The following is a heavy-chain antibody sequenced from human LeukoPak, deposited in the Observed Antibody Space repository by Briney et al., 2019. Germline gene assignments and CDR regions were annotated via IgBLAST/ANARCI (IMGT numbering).Heavy chain of an antibody. J-gene: IGHJ4*02. CDR2: IWYDGSIN. CDR3: ARDDSSWYGHFDY. V-gene: IGHV3-33*01. D-gene: IGHD6-13*01. CDR1: GFTFSTYG. Sequence: GGSLRLSCAASGFTFSTYGMHWVRQAPGKGLEWVAVIWYDGSINYYADSVKGRFTISRDNSDNTLYLQMNSLRAEDTAVYYCARDDSSWYGHFDYWGQGALVTVSS.